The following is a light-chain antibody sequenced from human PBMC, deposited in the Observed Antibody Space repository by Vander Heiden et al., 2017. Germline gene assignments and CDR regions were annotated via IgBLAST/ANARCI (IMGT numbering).Light chain of an antibody. CDR3: QVWDSSSDHVV. CDR1: NIGSKS. CDR2: DDS. J-gene: IGLJ2*01. Sequence: SYVLTQPPSVSVAPGPTARLTCGGNNIGSKSVHWYQQKPGQAPVLVGYDDSERPSGIPERFSGSNSGNTATLTISRVEAGDEADYYCQVWDSSSDHVVFGGGTKLTVL. V-gene: IGLV3-21*02.